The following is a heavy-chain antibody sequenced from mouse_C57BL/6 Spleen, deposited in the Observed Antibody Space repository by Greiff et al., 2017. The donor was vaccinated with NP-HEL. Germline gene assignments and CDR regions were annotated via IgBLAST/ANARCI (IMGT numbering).Heavy chain of an antibody. CDR1: GFTFSSYA. V-gene: IGHV5-4*03. D-gene: IGHD2-5*01. CDR3: ARSIYSNYDYAMDY. Sequence: EVNVVESGGGLVKPGGSLKLSCAASGFTFSSYAMSWVRQTPEKRLEWVATISDGGSYTYYPDNVKGRFTISRDNAKNNLYLQMSHLKSEDTAMYYCARSIYSNYDYAMDYWGQGTSVTVSS. J-gene: IGHJ4*01. CDR2: ISDGGSYT.